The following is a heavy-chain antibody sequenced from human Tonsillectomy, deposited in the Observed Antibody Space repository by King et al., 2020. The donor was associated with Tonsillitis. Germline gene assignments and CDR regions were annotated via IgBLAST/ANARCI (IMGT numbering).Heavy chain of an antibody. CDR2: ISWNSGSI. D-gene: IGHD1-26*01. V-gene: IGHV3-9*01. CDR1: GVTFDDYA. CDR3: AKGFFGSWGFDH. J-gene: IGHJ4*02. Sequence: VQLVESGGGLVQPGRSLRLSCAASGVTFDDYAMHWVRQAPGRGLEWVSGISWNSGSIGYADSVKGRFTISIDNAKNSRYLQMNSLRPEDTALYYCAKGFFGSWGFDHWGQGTLVTVSS.